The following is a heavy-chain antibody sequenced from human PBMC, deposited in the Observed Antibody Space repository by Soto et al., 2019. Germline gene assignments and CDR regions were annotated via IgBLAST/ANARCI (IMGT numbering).Heavy chain of an antibody. J-gene: IGHJ2*01. V-gene: IGHV3-30-3*01. CDR1: GFTFSSYA. D-gene: IGHD4-17*01. Sequence: GGSLRLSCAASGFTFSSYAMHWVRQAPGKGLEWVAVISYDGSNKYYADSVKGRFTISRDNSKNTLYLQMNSLRAEDTAVYYCARAHGDYVWYFDLWGRGTLVTVSS. CDR3: ARAHGDYVWYFDL. CDR2: ISYDGSNK.